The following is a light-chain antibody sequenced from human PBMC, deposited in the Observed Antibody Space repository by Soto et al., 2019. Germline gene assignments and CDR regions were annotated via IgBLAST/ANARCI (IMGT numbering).Light chain of an antibody. J-gene: IGKJ4*01. CDR2: GAS. Sequence: EIVLTQSPGTLSLSPGERATLSCRASQSVSNNYLAWYQQKPGQAPRLLIYGASSRATGIPARFSGSGSGTEFTLTISSLQSEDFAVYYCQQYNKWPPVTFGGGTKVDIK. CDR1: QSVSNN. V-gene: IGKV3D-15*01. CDR3: QQYNKWPPVT.